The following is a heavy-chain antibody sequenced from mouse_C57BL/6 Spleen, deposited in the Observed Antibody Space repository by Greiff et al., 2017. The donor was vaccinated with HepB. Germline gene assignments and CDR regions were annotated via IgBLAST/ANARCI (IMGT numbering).Heavy chain of an antibody. D-gene: IGHD2-2*01. V-gene: IGHV1-15*01. CDR3: TRAPYGYDPSHFDY. Sequence: QVQLQQSGAELVRPGASVTLSCKASGYTFTDYEMHWVKQTPVHGLEWIGAIDPETGGTAYNQKFKGKAILTADKSSSTAYMELRSLTSEDSAVYYCTRAPYGYDPSHFDYWGQGTTLTVSS. CDR2: IDPETGGT. J-gene: IGHJ2*01. CDR1: GYTFTDYE.